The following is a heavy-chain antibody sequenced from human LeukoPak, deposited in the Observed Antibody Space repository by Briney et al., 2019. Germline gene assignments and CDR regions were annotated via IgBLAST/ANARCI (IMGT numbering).Heavy chain of an antibody. V-gene: IGHV1-2*06. CDR3: ARDEGDFGSGYIQS. D-gene: IGHD3-3*01. CDR2: INPNSGGT. CDR1: GYTFTGYY. Sequence: VASVKVSCKASGYTFTGYYMHWVRQAPGQGPEWMGRINPNSGGTNYAQKFQGRVTMTRDTSISTAYMELSRLRSDDTAVYYCARDEGDFGSGYIQSWGQGTLVTVSS. J-gene: IGHJ4*02.